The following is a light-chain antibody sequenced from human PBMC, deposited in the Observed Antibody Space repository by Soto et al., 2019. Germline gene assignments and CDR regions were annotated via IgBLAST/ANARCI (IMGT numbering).Light chain of an antibody. CDR3: QQYNNWPKNI. Sequence: EIVMTQSPATLSVSPGERATLSCRASQSVSSNLAWYQQKPGQAPRLLIYGASTRATGIPARFSGSGSGTEFTLTISSLQSEDFAVYYCQQYNNWPKNISGQGTKVDI. CDR1: QSVSSN. V-gene: IGKV3-15*01. CDR2: GAS. J-gene: IGKJ2*01.